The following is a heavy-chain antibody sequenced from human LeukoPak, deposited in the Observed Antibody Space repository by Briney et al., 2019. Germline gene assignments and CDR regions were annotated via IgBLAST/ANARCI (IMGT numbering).Heavy chain of an antibody. J-gene: IGHJ6*03. V-gene: IGHV4-34*01. CDR3: ARGKEWVTFTGSYYYYMDV. Sequence: PSETLPLTCAVHGGSFSGYYWSWIRQPPGKGLEWIGEINHSGSTNYNPSLKSRVTISVDTSKNQFSLKLSSVTAADTAVYSCARGKEWVTFTGSYYYYMDVWGKGTTVTVSS. D-gene: IGHD2-21*02. CDR2: INHSGST. CDR1: GGSFSGYY.